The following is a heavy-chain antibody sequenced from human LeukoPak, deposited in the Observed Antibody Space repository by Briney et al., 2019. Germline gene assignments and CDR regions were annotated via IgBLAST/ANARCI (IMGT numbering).Heavy chain of an antibody. D-gene: IGHD6-13*01. V-gene: IGHV1-18*01. CDR2: ISAYNGNT. J-gene: IGHJ6*02. CDR1: GYTFTSYG. CDR3: AREGLGSWDYYYGMDV. Sequence: GASVKVSCKASGYTFTSYGISWVRQAPGQGLEWMGWISAYNGNTNYAQKLQGRVTMTTDTFTSTAYMELRSLRSDDTAVYYCAREGLGSWDYYYGMDVWGQGTTVTVSS.